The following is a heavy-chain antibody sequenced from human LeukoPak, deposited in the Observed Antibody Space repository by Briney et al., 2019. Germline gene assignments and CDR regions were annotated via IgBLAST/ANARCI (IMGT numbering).Heavy chain of an antibody. CDR2: ISLSGHT. Sequence: PSETLSLTCGVSGGSITTTNYWSWVRQPPGQGLEWIGEISLSGHTNYNPSLRSRVTMSLDESKNQLSLILASVTAADTAIYYCSRESGPFSPFGHWGQGTLVTVTS. D-gene: IGHD1-26*01. V-gene: IGHV4-4*02. J-gene: IGHJ4*02. CDR1: GGSITTTNY. CDR3: SRESGPFSPFGH.